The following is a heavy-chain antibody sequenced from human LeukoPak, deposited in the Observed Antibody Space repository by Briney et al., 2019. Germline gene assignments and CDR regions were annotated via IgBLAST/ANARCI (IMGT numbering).Heavy chain of an antibody. CDR1: GDSVSSNSAA. CDR2: TYYRSKWYN. Sequence: PSQTLSLTCAISGDSVSSNSAAWNWIRQSPSRGLEWLGRTYYRSKWYNDYAVSVKSRITINPDTSKNQFSLQLNSVTPDDAAVYYCARAVDTALGLWSKEYYFGMDVWGQGTTVIVFS. D-gene: IGHD5-18*01. J-gene: IGHJ6*02. CDR3: ARAVDTALGLWSKEYYFGMDV. V-gene: IGHV6-1*01.